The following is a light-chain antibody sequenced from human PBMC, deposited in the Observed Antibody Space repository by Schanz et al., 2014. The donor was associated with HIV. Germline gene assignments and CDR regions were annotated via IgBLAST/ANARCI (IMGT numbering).Light chain of an antibody. CDR1: QSIRSN. CDR2: GAS. CDR3: QQYNNWPLFT. V-gene: IGKV3-15*01. Sequence: EMVMTQSPVTLSVSPGEGATLSCRASQSIRSNLAWYQQKPGQPPRLLIYGASTRATGIPARFSGKGSGTEFTLTISSLQSEDFAVYYCQQYNNWPLFTFGPGTKVDI. J-gene: IGKJ3*01.